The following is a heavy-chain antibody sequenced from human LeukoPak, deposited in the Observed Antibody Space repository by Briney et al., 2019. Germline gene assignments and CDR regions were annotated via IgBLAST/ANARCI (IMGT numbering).Heavy chain of an antibody. J-gene: IGHJ5*02. CDR3: ARSVAQGITIFGVVPNWFDP. CDR2: IIPIFGTA. V-gene: IGHV1-69*13. Sequence: ASVKVSCKASGGTFSSYAISWVRQAPGQGLEWMGGIIPIFGTANYAQKFQGRVTITADESTSTAYMELSSLRSEDTAVYYCARSVAQGITIFGVVPNWFDPWGQGTLVTVSS. CDR1: GGTFSSYA. D-gene: IGHD3-3*01.